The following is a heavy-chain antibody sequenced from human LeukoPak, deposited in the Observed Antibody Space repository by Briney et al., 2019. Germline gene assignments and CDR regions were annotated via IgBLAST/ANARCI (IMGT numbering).Heavy chain of an antibody. J-gene: IGHJ4*02. Sequence: GGSLRLSCAASGFTFSSYWMHWVRHAPGKGLVWVSRINSDGSSTSYADSVKGRFTISRDNAKNTLYLQMNSLRAEDTAVYYCARDPTYDILTGYTDYWGQGTLVTVSS. CDR3: ARDPTYDILTGYTDY. CDR2: INSDGSST. CDR1: GFTFSSYW. D-gene: IGHD3-9*01. V-gene: IGHV3-74*01.